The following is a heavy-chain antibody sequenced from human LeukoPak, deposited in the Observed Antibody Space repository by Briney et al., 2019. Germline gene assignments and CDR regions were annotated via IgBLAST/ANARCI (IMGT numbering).Heavy chain of an antibody. J-gene: IGHJ4*02. Sequence: GRSLRLSCAASGFTFDDYAMHWVRQAPGKGLEWVSGISWNSGSIGYADSVKGRFTISRDNAKNSLYLQMNSLRAEDTALYYCAKEGGGFDYWGQGTLVTVSS. CDR1: GFTFDDYA. CDR2: ISWNSGSI. V-gene: IGHV3-9*01. CDR3: AKEGGGFDY. D-gene: IGHD3-10*01.